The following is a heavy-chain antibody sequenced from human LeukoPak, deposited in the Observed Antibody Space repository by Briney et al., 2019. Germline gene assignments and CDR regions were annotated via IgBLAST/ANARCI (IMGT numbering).Heavy chain of an antibody. D-gene: IGHD4-17*01. J-gene: IGHJ6*02. CDR3: ARVRVTTSLYYYYGFDV. CDR1: GYSFTNYW. Sequence: GESLKISCKGSGYSFTNYWISWVRQMPGKGLEWMGRIDPSDSYINYSPSFQGHVPISADKSISTAYLQWSSLKASDTAIYYCARVRVTTSLYYYYGFDVWGQGTTVTVSS. V-gene: IGHV5-10-1*01. CDR2: IDPSDSYI.